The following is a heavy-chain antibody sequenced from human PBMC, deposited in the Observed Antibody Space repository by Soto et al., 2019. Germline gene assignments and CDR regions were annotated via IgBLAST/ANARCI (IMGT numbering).Heavy chain of an antibody. CDR1: GFTFSSYW. J-gene: IGHJ4*02. CDR3: AKPSGGSYPESRVFDS. D-gene: IGHD1-26*01. CDR2: INTDASTT. V-gene: IGHV3-74*03. Sequence: TGGSLRLSCAASGFTFSSYWMHWVRQVPGKGLEWVSRINTDASTTTYADSVKGRFTISRDNAKKTVYLQMSSLRPEDSAVYYCAKPSGGSYPESRVFDSWGQGTRVTVSS.